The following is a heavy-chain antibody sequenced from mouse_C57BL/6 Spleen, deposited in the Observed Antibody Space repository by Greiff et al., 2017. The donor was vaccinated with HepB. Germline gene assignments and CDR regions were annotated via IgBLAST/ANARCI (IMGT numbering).Heavy chain of an antibody. CDR1: GYAFSSYW. D-gene: IGHD1-1*01. CDR2: IYPGDGDT. Sequence: QVQLKESGAELVKPGASVKISCKASGYAFSSYWMNWVKQRPGKGLEWIGQIYPGDGDTNYNGKFKGKATLTADKSSSTAYMQLSSLTSEDSAVYFCARGVYYYGSSSWFAYWGQGTLVTVSA. CDR3: ARGVYYYGSSSWFAY. J-gene: IGHJ3*01. V-gene: IGHV1-80*01.